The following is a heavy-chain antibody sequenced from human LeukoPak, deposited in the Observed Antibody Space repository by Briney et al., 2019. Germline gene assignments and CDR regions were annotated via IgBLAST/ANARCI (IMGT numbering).Heavy chain of an antibody. CDR2: ISWNSGSI. V-gene: IGHV3-9*01. CDR3: AKDLSAAAAETGYYYYGMDV. Sequence: PGGSLRLSCATSGFTFSTYAMNWVRQAPGKGLEWVSGISWNSGSIGYADSVKGRFTISRDNAKNSLYLQMNSLRAEDTALYYCAKDLSAAAAETGYYYYGMDVWGQGTTVTVSS. CDR1: GFTFSTYA. J-gene: IGHJ6*02. D-gene: IGHD6-13*01.